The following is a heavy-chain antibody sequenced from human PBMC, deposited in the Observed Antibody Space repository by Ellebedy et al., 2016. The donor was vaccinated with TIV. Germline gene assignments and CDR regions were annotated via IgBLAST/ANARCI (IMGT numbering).Heavy chain of an antibody. D-gene: IGHD4-17*01. Sequence: MPSETLSLTCPVSGSSISSVYYWGWIRLPPGRRLEWIASMYHSGSTYYSPSLKSRVTISVDTSKNQSSLRLSSVTAADTAVDYCAKRQAYGYYEYAFDIWGQGTMVTVSS. CDR1: GSSISSVYY. CDR2: MYHSGST. CDR3: AKRQAYGYYEYAFDI. J-gene: IGHJ3*02. V-gene: IGHV4-38-2*01.